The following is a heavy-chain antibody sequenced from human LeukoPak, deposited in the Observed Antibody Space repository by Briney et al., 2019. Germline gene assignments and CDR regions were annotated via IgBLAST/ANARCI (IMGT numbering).Heavy chain of an antibody. Sequence: ASVKVSCKASGYTFTSYDINWVRQATGQGLEWMGWMNPNSGNTGYAQKFQGRVTMTRNTSISTAYMELSSLRSEDTAVYYCARGTVGLTLFDYWGQGTLVTVSS. CDR1: GYTFTSYD. D-gene: IGHD1-26*01. J-gene: IGHJ4*02. V-gene: IGHV1-8*01. CDR3: ARGTVGLTLFDY. CDR2: MNPNSGNT.